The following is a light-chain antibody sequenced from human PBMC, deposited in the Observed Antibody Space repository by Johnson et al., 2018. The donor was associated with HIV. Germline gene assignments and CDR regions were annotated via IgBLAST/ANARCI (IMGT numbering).Light chain of an antibody. CDR1: SSNIGNNY. CDR3: GTWDGSLSAGV. J-gene: IGLJ1*01. CDR2: ENN. V-gene: IGLV1-51*02. Sequence: QSVLTQPPSVSAAPGQKVTISCSGSSSNIGNNYVSWYQQLPGTAPKLLICENNKRPSGIPDRFSGSKSGTSATLGITGLQTGDEADYYCGTWDGSLSAGVFGTGTKVTVL.